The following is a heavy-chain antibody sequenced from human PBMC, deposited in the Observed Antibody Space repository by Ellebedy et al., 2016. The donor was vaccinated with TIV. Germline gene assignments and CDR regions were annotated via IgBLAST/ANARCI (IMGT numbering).Heavy chain of an antibody. CDR1: GFSLSDYH. D-gene: IGHD3-10*01. CDR2: IRSNSRTT. CDR3: ARDISSLLYYGLGSHNVNPFDI. V-gene: IGHV3-11*04. Sequence: PGGSLRLSCAASGFSLSDYHMSWIRQAPGKGLEWLSFIRSNSRTTYYADSVKGRFSISRDNAKNSLFLQMNSLRVDDTAVYYCARDISSLLYYGLGSHNVNPFDIWGQGTMVTVSS. J-gene: IGHJ3*02.